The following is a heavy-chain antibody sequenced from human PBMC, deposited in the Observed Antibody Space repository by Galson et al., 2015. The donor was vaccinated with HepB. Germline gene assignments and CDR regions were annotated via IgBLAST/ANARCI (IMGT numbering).Heavy chain of an antibody. CDR1: GGSISCYY. CDR2: IYYSGST. Sequence: EAQFFTCTVSGGSISCYYWCWLQPPAGKGLGWIGFIYYSGSTNYNPSLKSRVTITVDTSKNKFSMKLSSVTAADTAVYYCAREAIAAEDDAFDIWGQGTMVTVSS. CDR3: AREAIAAEDDAFDI. D-gene: IGHD6-13*01. V-gene: IGHV4-59*01. J-gene: IGHJ3*02.